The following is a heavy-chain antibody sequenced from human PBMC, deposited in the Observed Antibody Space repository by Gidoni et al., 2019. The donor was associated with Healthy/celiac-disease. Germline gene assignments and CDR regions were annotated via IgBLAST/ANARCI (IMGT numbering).Heavy chain of an antibody. D-gene: IGHD5-18*01. Sequence: QKFQGRVTITRDTSASTAYMELSSLRSEDTAVYYCAREFMQVDTASYGMDVWGQGTTVTVSS. J-gene: IGHJ6*02. V-gene: IGHV1-3*01. CDR3: AREFMQVDTASYGMDV.